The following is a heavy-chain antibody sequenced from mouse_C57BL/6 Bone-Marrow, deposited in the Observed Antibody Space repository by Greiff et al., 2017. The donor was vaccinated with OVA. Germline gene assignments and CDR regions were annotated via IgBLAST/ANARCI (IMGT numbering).Heavy chain of an antibody. CDR1: GYAFSSSW. D-gene: IGHD1-1*01. J-gene: IGHJ2*01. Sequence: VKLQQSGPELVKPGASVKISCKASGYAFSSSWMNWVKQRPGKGLEWIGRIYPGDGDTNYNGKFKGKATLTADKSSSTAYMQLSSLTSEDSAVYFCASQGYYGSRGYFDYWGQGTTLTVSS. CDR3: ASQGYYGSRGYFDY. CDR2: IYPGDGDT. V-gene: IGHV1-82*01.